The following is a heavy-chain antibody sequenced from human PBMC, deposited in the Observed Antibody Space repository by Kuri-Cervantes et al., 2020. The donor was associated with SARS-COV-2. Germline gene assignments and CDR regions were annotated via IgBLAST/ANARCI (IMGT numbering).Heavy chain of an antibody. CDR1: GFTFTNYW. J-gene: IGHJ4*02. CDR3: ARHTQGDN. CDR2: ISNDGSGT. Sequence: GESLKISCAASGFTFTNYWMNWIRQAPGKGLEWVARISNDGSGTNYADSVKGRFTISRDNAKNMLYLQMNSLRAEDTAVYYCARHTQGDNWGQGTLVTVSS. V-gene: IGHV3-74*01.